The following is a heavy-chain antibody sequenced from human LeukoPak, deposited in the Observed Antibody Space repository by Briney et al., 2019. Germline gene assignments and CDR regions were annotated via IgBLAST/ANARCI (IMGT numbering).Heavy chain of an antibody. J-gene: IGHJ4*02. CDR2: ISYDGSNK. V-gene: IGHV3-30*18. CDR3: AKDYTVVHPDYYFDY. D-gene: IGHD4-23*01. CDR1: GFTFSSYG. Sequence: PGGSLRLSCAASGFTFSSYGMHWVRQAPGKGLEWVAVISYDGSNKYYADSVKGRFTISRDNSKNKLYLQMNSLRAEDTAVYYCAKDYTVVHPDYYFDYWGQGTLVTVSS.